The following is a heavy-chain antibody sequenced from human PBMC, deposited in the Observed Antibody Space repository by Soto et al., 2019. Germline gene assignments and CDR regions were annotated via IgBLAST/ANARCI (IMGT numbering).Heavy chain of an antibody. CDR2: IIPIFGTA. Sequence: GASVKVSCKASGGTFSSYAISWVRQAPGQGLEWMGGIIPIFGTANYAQKFQGRVTITADESTSTAYMELSSLRSEDTAVYYCARWGTRLWLHGLEVGYYYYGMDVWGQGTTVTVSS. CDR1: GGTFSSYA. J-gene: IGHJ6*02. D-gene: IGHD5-18*01. CDR3: ARWGTRLWLHGLEVGYYYYGMDV. V-gene: IGHV1-69*13.